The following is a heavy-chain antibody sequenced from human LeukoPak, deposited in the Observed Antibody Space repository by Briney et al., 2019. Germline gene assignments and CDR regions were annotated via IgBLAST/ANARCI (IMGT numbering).Heavy chain of an antibody. V-gene: IGHV3-9*01. CDR3: AKDTYGSGINNWFDP. CDR1: GFTFDDYA. J-gene: IGHJ5*02. D-gene: IGHD3-10*01. Sequence: GGSLRLSCAASGFTFDDYAMHWVRQAPGKGLEWVSGISWNSGSIGYADSVKGRFTISRDNAKNSLYLQMNSLRAEDTALYYCAKDTYGSGINNWFDPWGQGTLVTVSS. CDR2: ISWNSGSI.